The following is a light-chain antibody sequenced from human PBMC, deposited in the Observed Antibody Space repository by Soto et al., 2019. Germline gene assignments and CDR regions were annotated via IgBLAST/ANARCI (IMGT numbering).Light chain of an antibody. V-gene: IGKV1-5*01. CDR2: DAS. CDR3: QQYNTYSYT. CDR1: QSISSW. J-gene: IGKJ2*01. Sequence: DIQMTQSPSTLSASVGDRVTITCRASQSISSWLAWYQQKPGKAPKLLIYDASSLESRVPSRFSVSGSGKEFTLTISGLRPDDFATYYCQQYNTYSYTFGQGTKLEIK.